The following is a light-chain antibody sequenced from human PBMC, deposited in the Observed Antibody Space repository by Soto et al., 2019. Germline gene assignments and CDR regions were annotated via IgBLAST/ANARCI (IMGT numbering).Light chain of an antibody. CDR3: QQYGSSPT. V-gene: IGKV3-20*01. J-gene: IGKJ4*01. CDR1: QTVSSN. Sequence: EVVMTQSPATLSVSPGERATLSCRASQTVSSNLAWYQQKPGQAPRLLIFGASTTATGIPDRFSGSGSGTDFTLTISRLEPEDFAVYYCQQYGSSPTFGGGTKV. CDR2: GAS.